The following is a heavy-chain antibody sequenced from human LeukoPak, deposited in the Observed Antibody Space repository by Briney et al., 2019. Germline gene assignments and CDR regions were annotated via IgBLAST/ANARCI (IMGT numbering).Heavy chain of an antibody. V-gene: IGHV3-23*01. Sequence: GGSLRLSCASSGFTFSSYAMSWVRQAPGKGLEWVSAISGDVRSTFYADSVKGRFTISRDNSKNTLSLQMNSLRADDTAVYYCVKRVDYSEKYYFDSWGRGTLVTVSS. CDR3: VKRVDYSEKYYFDS. CDR2: ISGDVRST. J-gene: IGHJ4*02. D-gene: IGHD4-11*01. CDR1: GFTFSSYA.